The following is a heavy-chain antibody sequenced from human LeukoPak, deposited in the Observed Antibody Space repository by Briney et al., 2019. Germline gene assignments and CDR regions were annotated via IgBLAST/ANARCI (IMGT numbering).Heavy chain of an antibody. Sequence: GGSLRLSCAASGFTFRSHGMQWVRQAPGKGLEWVAVIWYDVSKKYYADSVKGRFTISRDNSKNTMDLQMSSLRAEDTAEYYCARSNTVISNYYYGMDVWGQGTTVTVSS. CDR2: IWYDVSKK. CDR1: GFTFRSHG. J-gene: IGHJ6*02. CDR3: ARSNTVISNYYYGMDV. V-gene: IGHV3-33*08. D-gene: IGHD2/OR15-2a*01.